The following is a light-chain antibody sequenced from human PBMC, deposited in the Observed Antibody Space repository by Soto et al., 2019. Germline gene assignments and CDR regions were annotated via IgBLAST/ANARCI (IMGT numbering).Light chain of an antibody. CDR3: QQYGSSPVT. CDR1: QSVSSTY. J-gene: IGKJ5*01. CDR2: GAS. Sequence: EIVLTQSPGTLSLSPGERATLSCRASQSVSSTYLAWYQQKPGQPPRLLKYGASSRATGITDRFSGRGSGTDFTLTITRLESEDFAVYYCQQYGSSPVTFGQGTRLDIK. V-gene: IGKV3-20*01.